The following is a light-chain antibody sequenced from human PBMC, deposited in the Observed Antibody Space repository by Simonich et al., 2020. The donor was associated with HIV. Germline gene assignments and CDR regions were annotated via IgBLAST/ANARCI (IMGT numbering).Light chain of an antibody. CDR2: TAS. CDR1: QDISKH. J-gene: IGKJ1*01. CDR3: QQYNSYTWT. Sequence: DSQMTQSPSTLSASVGDRVTITCQASQDISKHLNWYQQKPGKAPKLLIYTASSLKSGVPSRFSGSGSGTEFTLTISSLQPDDFATYFCQQYNSYTWTFGQGTKVEIK. V-gene: IGKV1-5*03.